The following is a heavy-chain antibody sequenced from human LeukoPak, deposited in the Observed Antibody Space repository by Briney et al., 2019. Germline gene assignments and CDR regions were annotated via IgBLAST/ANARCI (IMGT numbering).Heavy chain of an antibody. J-gene: IGHJ4*02. V-gene: IGHV1-18*01. CDR1: GYTFTNYG. CDR3: ASGFLGGYVSNFDY. D-gene: IGHD5-12*01. CDR2: ISAYNGTT. Sequence: ASVKVSCKASGYTFTNYGISWVRQAPGQGLEWMGWISAYNGTTNYAQQLQGRVTITADTSTSTAYMELRSLRADDTAVYYCASGFLGGYVSNFDYWGQGNLVTVSS.